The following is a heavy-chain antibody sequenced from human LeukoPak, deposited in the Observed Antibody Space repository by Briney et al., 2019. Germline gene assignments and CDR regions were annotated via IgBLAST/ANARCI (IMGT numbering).Heavy chain of an antibody. D-gene: IGHD2-2*01. J-gene: IGHJ4*02. Sequence: GESLKISCRGSGYSFTIYWIGWVRQMPGKGLEWMGMIYPGDSDTRSSPSFQGQVTISADKSINTAYLQWSSLKASDTAIYYCARRYCSSTSCYFDFWGQGILVTVSS. CDR1: GYSFTIYW. CDR2: IYPGDSDT. V-gene: IGHV5-51*01. CDR3: ARRYCSSTSCYFDF.